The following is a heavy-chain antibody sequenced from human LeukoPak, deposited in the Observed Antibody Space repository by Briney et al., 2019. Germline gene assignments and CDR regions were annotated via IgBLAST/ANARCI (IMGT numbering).Heavy chain of an antibody. V-gene: IGHV3-23*01. CDR1: GFTFSSYA. D-gene: IGHD2-15*01. J-gene: IGHJ6*02. CDR3: AKGGQDYCSGGSCYPYYYYGMDV. Sequence: GSLILSCAASGFTFSSYAMSWVRQAPGKGLQWVSAISGSGGSTYYADSVKGRFTISRDNSKNTLYLQMNSLRAEDTAVYYCAKGGQDYCSGGSCYPYYYYGMDVWGQGTTVTVSS. CDR2: ISGSGGST.